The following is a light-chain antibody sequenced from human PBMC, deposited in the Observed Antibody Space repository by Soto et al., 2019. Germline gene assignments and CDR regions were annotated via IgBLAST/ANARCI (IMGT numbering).Light chain of an antibody. CDR1: SGSVSTSYY. Sequence: QAVVTQAPSFSVSPGGTVTLTCGLSSGSVSTSYYPSWYQQTPGQAPRTLIYSTNTRSSGVPARFSGSILGNKAALTITGAQADDESDYYCVLYMGSGIWVFGGGTKLTVL. J-gene: IGLJ3*02. CDR3: VLYMGSGIWV. CDR2: STN. V-gene: IGLV8-61*01.